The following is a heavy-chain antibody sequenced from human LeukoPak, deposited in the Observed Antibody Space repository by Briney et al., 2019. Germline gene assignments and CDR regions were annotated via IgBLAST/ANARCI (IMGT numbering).Heavy chain of an antibody. Sequence: GGSLRLSCAASGFTFDDYAMHWVRQAPGKGLEWVSLISWDGGSTYYADSVKGRFTISRDNSKNSLYLQMNSLRAEDTALYYCAKDIGAVVRGEGFDYWGQGTLVTVSS. CDR2: ISWDGGST. CDR1: GFTFDDYA. V-gene: IGHV3-43D*03. J-gene: IGHJ4*02. CDR3: AKDIGAVVRGEGFDY. D-gene: IGHD2-2*01.